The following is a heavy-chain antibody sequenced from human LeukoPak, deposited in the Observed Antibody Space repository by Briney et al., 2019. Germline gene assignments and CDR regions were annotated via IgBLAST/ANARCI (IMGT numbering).Heavy chain of an antibody. CDR1: GFTLSNYA. CDR2: IGISGRDT. V-gene: IGHV3-23*01. D-gene: IGHD3-22*01. CDR3: AKVGITMLVVVYFDD. J-gene: IGHJ4*02. Sequence: GGSLRLSCAASGFTLSNYAMSWVRQPPGKGLEWVSAIGISGRDTYYADSVKGRFTISRDNSKNTLYLQMNSLRAEDTAVYYCAKVGITMLVVVYFDDWGQGTLVTVSS.